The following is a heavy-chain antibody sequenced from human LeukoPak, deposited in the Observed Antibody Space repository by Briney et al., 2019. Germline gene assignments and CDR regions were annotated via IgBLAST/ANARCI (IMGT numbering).Heavy chain of an antibody. Sequence: GGSLRLSCAASGFTFTDYAMSWVRQAPEKGLEWISTISDNGGETYYADSVKGRFAISRDNSKNTPFLQMNSLRAEDSAVYYRATDRERDPSVYYLVGGQGTLITVSS. CDR3: ATDRERDPSVYYLV. J-gene: IGHJ4*02. CDR1: GFTFTDYA. D-gene: IGHD3-22*01. CDR2: ISDNGGET. V-gene: IGHV3-23*01.